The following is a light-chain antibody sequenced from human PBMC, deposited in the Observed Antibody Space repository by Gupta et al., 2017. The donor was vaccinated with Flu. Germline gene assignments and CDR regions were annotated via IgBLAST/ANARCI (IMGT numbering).Light chain of an antibody. CDR3: QAWDSGTV. V-gene: IGLV3-1*01. J-gene: IGLJ3*02. CDR2: QND. Sequence: SYELTRPPSVSVSLGQTASITCSGDKLGDKSVSWYQPKPGQSPVLVLYQNDNRPSGIPARFSGSTSGNTGTLTITGTQAMDESDYYCQAWDSGTVFGGGTKLTVL. CDR1: KLGDKS.